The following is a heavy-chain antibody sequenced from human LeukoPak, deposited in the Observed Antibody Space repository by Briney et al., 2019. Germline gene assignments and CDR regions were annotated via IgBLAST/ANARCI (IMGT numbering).Heavy chain of an antibody. D-gene: IGHD2-2*01. V-gene: IGHV5-51*01. CDR3: ARIETYCSSTSCYGYYYYGMDV. J-gene: IGHJ6*02. CDR2: IYPGDSDT. CDR1: GYSFTSYW. Sequence: GESLKISCKGSGYSFTSYWIGWVRQMPGKGLEWMGIIYPGDSDTRYSPSFRGQVTISADKSISTAYLQWSSLKASDTAMYYCARIETYCSSTSCYGYYYYGMDVWGQGTTVTVSS.